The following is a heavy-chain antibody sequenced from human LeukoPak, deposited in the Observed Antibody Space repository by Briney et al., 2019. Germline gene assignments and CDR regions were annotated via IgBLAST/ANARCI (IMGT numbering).Heavy chain of an antibody. Sequence: SETLSLTCAVYGGSFSGHYWTWIRQPPGKGLEWIGEINHSGSTTYNPSLNSRVTISVGTSKNQFSLRLSSVTAADTAVYYCARPRYGSGSLDSWGQGTLVTVSS. CDR3: ARPRYGSGSLDS. CDR2: INHSGST. J-gene: IGHJ4*02. V-gene: IGHV4-34*01. D-gene: IGHD3-10*01. CDR1: GGSFSGHY.